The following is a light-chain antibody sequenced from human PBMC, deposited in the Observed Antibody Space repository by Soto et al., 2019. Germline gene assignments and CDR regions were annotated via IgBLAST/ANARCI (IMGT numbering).Light chain of an antibody. CDR3: CSYAANYTFI. CDR2: DVT. J-gene: IGLJ2*01. CDR1: SSDVDGYNY. Sequence: QSALTQPRSVPGSPGQSVAISCTGTSSDVDGYNYVSWYQHHPGKAPKLLIYDVTKRPSGVPDRFSGSKSGNTASLTISGLQSEDEADYYCCSYAANYTFIFGGGTKLTVL. V-gene: IGLV2-11*01.